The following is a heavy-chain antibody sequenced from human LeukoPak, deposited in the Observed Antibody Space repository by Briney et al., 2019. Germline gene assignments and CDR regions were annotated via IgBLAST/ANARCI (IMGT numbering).Heavy chain of an antibody. D-gene: IGHD6-6*01. V-gene: IGHV4-4*09. Sequence: PSETLSLTCTVSGGSISSYYWSWIPQPPGEGLEWIWDIYTSGSTNYNPSLKSRVAISVDTSKNQLSLKLSSVTAADTAVYYCARHSLRSSSYPAFDYWGQGTLVTVSS. CDR2: IYTSGST. CDR1: GGSISSYY. CDR3: ARHSLRSSSYPAFDY. J-gene: IGHJ4*02.